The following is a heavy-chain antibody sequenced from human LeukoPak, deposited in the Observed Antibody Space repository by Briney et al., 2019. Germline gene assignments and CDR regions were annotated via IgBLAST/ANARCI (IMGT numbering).Heavy chain of an antibody. CDR2: ISSSGSTI. J-gene: IGHJ6*04. Sequence: GGSLRLSCAASGFTFRSYEMNWVRQAPGKGLEWVSYISSSGSTIYYADSVKGRFTISRDNAKNSLYLQMNSLGAEDTAVYYCAEPGITMIGGVWGKGTTVTISS. D-gene: IGHD3-10*02. V-gene: IGHV3-48*03. CDR3: AEPGITMIGGV. CDR1: GFTFRSYE.